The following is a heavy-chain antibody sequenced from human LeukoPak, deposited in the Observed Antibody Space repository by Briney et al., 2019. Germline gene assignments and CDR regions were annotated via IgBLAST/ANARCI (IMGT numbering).Heavy chain of an antibody. D-gene: IGHD1-26*01. Sequence: GGSLRLSCAASGFTVSSNYMSWVRQAPGKGLEWVSVIYSGGSTYYADSVKGRFTISRDNSKNTLYLQMNSLRAEDTAVYYCARAYSGSYYYYGMDVWGQGTTVTVSS. CDR2: IYSGGST. CDR3: ARAYSGSYYYYGMDV. V-gene: IGHV3-66*01. CDR1: GFTVSSNY. J-gene: IGHJ6*02.